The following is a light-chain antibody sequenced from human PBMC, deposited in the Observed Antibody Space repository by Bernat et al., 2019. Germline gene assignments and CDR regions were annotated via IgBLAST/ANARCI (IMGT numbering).Light chain of an antibody. J-gene: IGKJ4*01. CDR2: AAS. V-gene: IGKV1-39*01. CDR1: QSITNY. CDR3: QQGYSIPRS. Sequence: DIQMTQSPSSLSASVGDRVIVSCRASQSITNYLNWYQHRSGKAPILLIYAASILQSGVPSRFSGRGSVTDFTLTISSLQPEDFATYYCQQGYSIPRSFGGGTNVEI.